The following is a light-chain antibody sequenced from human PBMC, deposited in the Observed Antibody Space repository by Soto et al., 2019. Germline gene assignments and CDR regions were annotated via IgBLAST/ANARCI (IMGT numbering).Light chain of an antibody. V-gene: IGLV1-47*01. CDR3: AAWDAGVSGPA. Sequence: QSVLTQPPSASGTPGQRVTISCSGSSSNIGSKHVYWYQQLPGTAPKLLMYRNNHRPSGVPDRFSGSKSGTSASLAISGLRSEDEADYYCAAWDAGVSGPAFGGGTQLTVL. CDR2: RNN. CDR1: SSNIGSKH. J-gene: IGLJ2*01.